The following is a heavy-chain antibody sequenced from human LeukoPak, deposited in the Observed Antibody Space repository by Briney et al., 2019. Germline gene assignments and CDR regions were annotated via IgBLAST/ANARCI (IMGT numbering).Heavy chain of an antibody. V-gene: IGHV4-59*01. CDR3: ARVTGPYVHMIGFDP. D-gene: IGHD3-22*01. Sequence: SETLSLTCTVSGGSISSYYWSWIRQPPGKGLEWIGYIYYSGSTNYNPSLKSRVTISVDTSKNQFSLKLSSVTAADTAVYYCARVTGPYVHMIGFDPWGQGTLVTVSS. CDR1: GGSISSYY. J-gene: IGHJ5*02. CDR2: IYYSGST.